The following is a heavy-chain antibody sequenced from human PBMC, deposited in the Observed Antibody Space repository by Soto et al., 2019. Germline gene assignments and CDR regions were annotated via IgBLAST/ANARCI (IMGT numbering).Heavy chain of an antibody. J-gene: IGHJ4*02. Sequence: ETLSLTCAVYGGSFGGYYWSWIRQPPGKGLEWIGEINHSGSTNYNPSLKSRVTISVDTSKNQFSLKLSSVTAADTAVYYCARDKAVAGTDYWGQGTLVTVS. V-gene: IGHV4-34*01. D-gene: IGHD6-19*01. CDR1: GGSFGGYY. CDR3: ARDKAVAGTDY. CDR2: INHSGST.